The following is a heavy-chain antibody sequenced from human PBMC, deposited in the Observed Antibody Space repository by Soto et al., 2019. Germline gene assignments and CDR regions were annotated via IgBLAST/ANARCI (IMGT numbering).Heavy chain of an antibody. D-gene: IGHD5-18*01. CDR3: ARGSQPTLQLWPQDYYYYGMDV. J-gene: IGHJ6*02. CDR2: IYTSGST. V-gene: IGHV4-4*07. CDR1: GGSISSYY. Sequence: SETLSLTCTVSGGSISSYYWSWIRQPAGKGLEWIGRIYTSGSTNYNPSLKSRVTMSVDTSKNQFSLKLSSVTAADTAVYYCARGSQPTLQLWPQDYYYYGMDVWGQGTTVTVSS.